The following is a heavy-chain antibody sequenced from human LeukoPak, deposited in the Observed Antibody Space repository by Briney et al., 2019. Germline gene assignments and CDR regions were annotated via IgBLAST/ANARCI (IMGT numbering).Heavy chain of an antibody. D-gene: IGHD3-10*01. J-gene: IGHJ6*03. CDR3: ARAGGSGSYYRGHYYYMDV. CDR2: IYYTGNT. Sequence: SDTLPLTCTVSGDSISTSKSYWGWIRQPPLKGLEWIGSIYYTGNTYYNASLKSRVTISVDTSKNQFSLSLTSVTAADTAVYYCARAGGSGSYYRGHYYYMDVWGKGTTVTISS. CDR1: GDSISTSKSY. V-gene: IGHV4-39*01.